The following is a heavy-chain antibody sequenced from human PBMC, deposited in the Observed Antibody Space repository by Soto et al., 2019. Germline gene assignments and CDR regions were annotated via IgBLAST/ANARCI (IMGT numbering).Heavy chain of an antibody. Sequence: GASVKVSCKASGYTFTGYYMHWVRQAPGQGLEWMGWTNPNSGGTNYAQKFQGWVTMTRDTSISTAYMELSRLRSDDTAVYYCASGIANGSGSPDAFDICGQGTLVTVSS. CDR3: ASGIANGSGSPDAFDI. D-gene: IGHD3-10*01. J-gene: IGHJ3*02. V-gene: IGHV1-2*04. CDR2: TNPNSGGT. CDR1: GYTFTGYY.